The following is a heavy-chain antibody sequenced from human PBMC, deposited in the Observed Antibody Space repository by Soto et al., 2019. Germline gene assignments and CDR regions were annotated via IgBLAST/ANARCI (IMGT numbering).Heavy chain of an antibody. CDR1: GFTFSTYS. CDR2: ISSSRSTI. V-gene: IGHV3-48*01. Sequence: EVQLVESGGGLVQPGGSLRLSCAASGFTFSTYSMNWVRQAPGKGLEWVSYISSSRSTIYYADSVKSRFTISRDNAKNSLYLQMNSLRAEDTAVYYCARTDSGYDLWGQGTLVTVSS. CDR3: ARTDSGYDL. J-gene: IGHJ4*02. D-gene: IGHD5-12*01.